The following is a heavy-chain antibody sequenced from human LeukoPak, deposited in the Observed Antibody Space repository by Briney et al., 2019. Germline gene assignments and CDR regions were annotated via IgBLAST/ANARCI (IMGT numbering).Heavy chain of an antibody. V-gene: IGHV3-7*01. CDR2: IKEDGTEQ. D-gene: IGHD6-19*01. J-gene: IGHJ4*02. CDR1: GFIFSRHS. CDR3: AREDSSGTYS. Sequence: GGSLRLSCAVSGFIFSRHSMSWIRQAPGKGLEWVAKIKEDGTEQYYVDSVKGRFTISRDNAKNTVYLQMTTLRAEDTAVYYCAREDSSGTYSWGQGILVTVSS.